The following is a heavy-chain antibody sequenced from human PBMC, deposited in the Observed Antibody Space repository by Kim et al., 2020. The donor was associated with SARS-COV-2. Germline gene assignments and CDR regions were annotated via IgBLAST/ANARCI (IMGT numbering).Heavy chain of an antibody. J-gene: IGHJ4*02. V-gene: IGHV3-74*01. CDR3: ASPSNGYMWDKCDY. CDR2: ISSDGRAT. Sequence: GGSLRLSCATSGFTFSSYWMRWVRQAPGKGLVWVSPISSDGRATTCAESVRGRFTISRDNAKSTLYLQMNSLRAEDTAVYYCASPSNGYMWDKCDYWGQGTLVTVSS. D-gene: IGHD1-1*01. CDR1: GFTFSSYW.